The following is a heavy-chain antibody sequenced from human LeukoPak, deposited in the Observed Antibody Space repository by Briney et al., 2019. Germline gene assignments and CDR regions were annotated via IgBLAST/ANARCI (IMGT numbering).Heavy chain of an antibody. J-gene: IGHJ4*02. CDR3: ARGSSSGWPDYFDY. CDR2: INADGKDT. CDR1: GFTFSSYC. V-gene: IGHV3-74*01. D-gene: IGHD6-19*01. Sequence: GSLRLSCAASGFTFSSYCMHWVRQAPGKGLLWVSRINADGKDTPYVDSVRGRFSVSRDNAKNTLYLQMNSLRAEDTAVYYCARGSSSGWPDYFDYWGQGVLVTVSS.